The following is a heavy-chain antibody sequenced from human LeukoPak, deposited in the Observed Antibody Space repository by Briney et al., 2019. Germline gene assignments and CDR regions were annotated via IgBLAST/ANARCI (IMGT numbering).Heavy chain of an antibody. CDR3: ARGGGTPTTVVTPFAC. D-gene: IGHD4-23*01. V-gene: IGHV4-34*01. Sequence: SETLSLTCAVYGGSFSGYYWSWVRQPPGKGLEWIGEIFHSGGTNYSPSLRSRVTISVDKSKNQFSLKLNSVTAADTAVYYCARGGGTPTTVVTPFACWGQGTLVTVSS. J-gene: IGHJ4*02. CDR2: IFHSGGT. CDR1: GGSFSGYY.